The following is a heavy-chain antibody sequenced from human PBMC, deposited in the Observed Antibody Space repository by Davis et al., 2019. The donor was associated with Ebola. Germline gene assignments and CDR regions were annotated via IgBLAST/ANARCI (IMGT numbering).Heavy chain of an antibody. CDR3: ARWYCSGGSCYTDY. Sequence: ASVKVSCKASGYTFTSYAMHWVRQAPGQRLEWMGWINAGNGNTKYSQKFQGRVTITRDTSASTAYMELSSLRSEDTAVYYCARWYCSGGSCYTDYWGQGTLVTVSS. D-gene: IGHD2-15*01. V-gene: IGHV1-3*01. CDR2: INAGNGNT. J-gene: IGHJ4*02. CDR1: GYTFTSYA.